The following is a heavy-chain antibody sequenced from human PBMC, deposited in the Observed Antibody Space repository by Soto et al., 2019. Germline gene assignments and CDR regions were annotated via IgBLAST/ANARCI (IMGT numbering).Heavy chain of an antibody. V-gene: IGHV4-59*08. Sequence: SETLSLTCTVSGGSISSYYWSWIRQPPGKGLEWIGYIYYSGSTNYNPSLKSRVTISVDTSKNQFSLKLSSVTAADTAVYYCARSYYDILTGYSTWFDPWGQGTLVTSPQ. CDR1: GGSISSYY. D-gene: IGHD3-9*01. J-gene: IGHJ5*02. CDR3: ARSYYDILTGYSTWFDP. CDR2: IYYSGST.